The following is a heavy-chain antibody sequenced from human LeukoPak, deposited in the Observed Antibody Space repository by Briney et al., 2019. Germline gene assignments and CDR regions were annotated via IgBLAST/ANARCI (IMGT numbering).Heavy chain of an antibody. CDR3: AKGLFSAYDKYLDS. CDR1: RVAFESFT. D-gene: IGHD5-12*01. Sequence: SGGSLRLSCAGSRVAFESFTMTWVRQAPGKGLEWVSLISDTGRDINYADSVRGRFTISRDNTKNSLFLQMDSLRVEDTAIYYCAKGLFSAYDKYLDSWGQGTLVTVSS. V-gene: IGHV3-21*04. J-gene: IGHJ4*02. CDR2: ISDTGRDI.